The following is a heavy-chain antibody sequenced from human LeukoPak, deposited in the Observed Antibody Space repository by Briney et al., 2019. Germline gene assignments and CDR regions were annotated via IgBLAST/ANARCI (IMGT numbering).Heavy chain of an antibody. CDR3: ASFTDYDILTGYFWR. J-gene: IGHJ4*02. D-gene: IGHD3-9*01. CDR1: GSSISSGYY. V-gene: IGHV4-38-2*01. Sequence: SETLSLTCAVSGSSISSGYYWGWIRQPPGKGLEWIGSIYHSGSTYYNPSLKSRVTISVDTSKNQFSLKLSSVTAADTAVYYCASFTDYDILTGYFWRWGQGTRVTVSS. CDR2: IYHSGST.